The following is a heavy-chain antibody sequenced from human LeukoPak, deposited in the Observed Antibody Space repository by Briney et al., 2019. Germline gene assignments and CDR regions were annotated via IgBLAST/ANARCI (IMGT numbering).Heavy chain of an antibody. CDR3: AGGPIVGAPHFDY. V-gene: IGHV4-4*07. CDR2: IHTSGST. CDR1: GVSISSYY. Sequence: SETLSLTCTVSGVSISSYYWSWIRQPAGKGLEWIGRIHTSGSTNYNPSRKSRVTMSIDTCKNQFSLKLSSVTAADTAVYYCAGGPIVGAPHFDYWGQGILVTVSS. J-gene: IGHJ4*02. D-gene: IGHD1-26*01.